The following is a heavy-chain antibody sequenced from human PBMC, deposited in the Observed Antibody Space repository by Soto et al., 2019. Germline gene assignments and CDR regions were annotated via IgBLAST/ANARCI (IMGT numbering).Heavy chain of an antibody. CDR3: ARPSVAGTTEYFQH. D-gene: IGHD6-19*01. CDR1: GGSISSSSYY. Sequence: PSETLSLTCTVSGGSISSSSYYWGWIRQPPGKGLEWIGSIYYSGSTYYNPSLKSRVTISVDTSKNQFSLKLSSVTAADTAVYYCARPSVAGTTEYFQHWGQGTLVTV. V-gene: IGHV4-39*01. J-gene: IGHJ1*01. CDR2: IYYSGST.